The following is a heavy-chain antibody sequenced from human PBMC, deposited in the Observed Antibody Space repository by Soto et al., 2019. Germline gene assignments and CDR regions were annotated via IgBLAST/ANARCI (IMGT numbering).Heavy chain of an antibody. V-gene: IGHV3-7*01. J-gene: IGHJ4*02. CDR1: GLGFCAYW. CDR3: ATLDTAEIQTAAY. CDR2: INRGASGT. Sequence: PGGSLRLSCADSGLGFCAYWMRWVRHGPGKGLEWVAMINRGASGTHYVDSVKGRFTISRDNAKNSLYLQMNSLRVEDTAVYYCATLDTAEIQTAAYWGQGT. D-gene: IGHD5-18*01.